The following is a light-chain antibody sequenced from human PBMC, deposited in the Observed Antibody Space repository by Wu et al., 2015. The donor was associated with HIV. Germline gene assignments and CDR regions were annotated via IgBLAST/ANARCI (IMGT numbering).Light chain of an antibody. CDR2: AAS. CDR3: QQTYTIQWT. J-gene: IGKJ1*01. V-gene: IGKV1-39*01. CDR1: QRISTS. Sequence: DIQMTQSASSLSASLGDRVTITCRASQRISTSLNWYQQKPGKAPKLLISAASSSQSGVPSRFSGSGSGTDFTLTISSLQPEDFATYYCQQTYTIQWTFGQGTKVEIK.